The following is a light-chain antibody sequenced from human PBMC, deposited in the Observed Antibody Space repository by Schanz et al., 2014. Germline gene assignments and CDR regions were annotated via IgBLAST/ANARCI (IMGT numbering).Light chain of an antibody. Sequence: QSALIQPPSVSGSPGQAVTISCTGASSDVGSFDCVSWYQQHPGTVPKPMIYNVNSRPSGVPDRFSGSNSGNTASLTVSGLQAEDEADYYCCSYAGKYTWVFGGGTKLTVL. V-gene: IGLV2-11*01. CDR1: SSDVGSFDC. CDR2: NVN. CDR3: CSYAGKYTWV. J-gene: IGLJ3*02.